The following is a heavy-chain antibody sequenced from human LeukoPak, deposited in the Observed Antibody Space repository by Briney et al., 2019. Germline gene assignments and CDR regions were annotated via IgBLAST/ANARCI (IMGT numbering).Heavy chain of an antibody. CDR1: GFTFSSYS. D-gene: IGHD3-10*01. J-gene: IGHJ4*02. CDR2: ISSSSSYI. V-gene: IGHV3-21*01. CDR3: AREAYTYGSGSYDY. Sequence: PGGSLRLSCAASGFTFSSYSMNWVRQAPGKGLEWVSSISSSSSYIYYADSVKGRFTISRDNAKNSLYLQMNSLGAEDTAVYYCAREAYTYGSGSYDYWGQGTLVTVSS.